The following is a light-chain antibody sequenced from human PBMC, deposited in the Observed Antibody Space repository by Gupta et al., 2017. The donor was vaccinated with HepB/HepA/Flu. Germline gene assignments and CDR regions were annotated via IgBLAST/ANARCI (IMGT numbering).Light chain of an antibody. CDR2: DAS. V-gene: IGKV3-11*01. J-gene: IGKJ5*01. CDR3: HQRYTWPIT. Sequence: IVLTHSPSTLSLSPGERATLSCRASQSINSFLARHQHRPGQAPRLLIYDASNSATPIPVRFSGSGSGTDFTLTIISLEPEAFAVYYCHQRYTWPITFGQGTRLKIK. CDR1: QSINSF.